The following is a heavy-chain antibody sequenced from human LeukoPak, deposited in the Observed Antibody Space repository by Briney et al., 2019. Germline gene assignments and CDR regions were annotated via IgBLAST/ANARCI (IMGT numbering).Heavy chain of an antibody. V-gene: IGHV1-69*10. CDR3: ARYVYTGAGFGLDV. D-gene: IGHD5-18*01. J-gene: IGHJ6*02. CDR2: RMPIFGIA. Sequence: ASVKASCKASGGTVSNYAIRWVRQAPGKGLEWMGGRMPIFGIANYAQKFQGRVTITADNSTSTAYMDLSSLRPGDTSVYYCARYVYTGAGFGLDVWGQGTTVTVSS. CDR1: GGTVSNYA.